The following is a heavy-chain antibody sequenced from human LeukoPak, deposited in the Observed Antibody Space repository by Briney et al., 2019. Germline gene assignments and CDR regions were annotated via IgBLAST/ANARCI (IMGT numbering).Heavy chain of an antibody. CDR3: VRRGESGSYFEY. Sequence: GGSLRLSCAAAGFIFRNYWMGWVRQAPGKGLEWVANIKEDGSEKYYVDSVKGRLTISRDNAKNSLYLQMDSLRGEDTAVYYCVRRGESGSYFEYWGQGSLVTVSS. CDR2: IKEDGSEK. V-gene: IGHV3-7*01. D-gene: IGHD1-26*01. CDR1: GFIFRNYW. J-gene: IGHJ4*02.